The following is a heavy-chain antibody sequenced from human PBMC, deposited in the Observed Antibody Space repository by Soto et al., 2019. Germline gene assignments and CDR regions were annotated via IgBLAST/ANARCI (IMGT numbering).Heavy chain of an antibody. Sequence: SETLSLTCAVYGGSFSGYYWSWIRQPPGKGLEWIGEINHSGSTNYNPSLKSRVTISVDTSKNQFSLKLSSVTAADTAVYYCARGQGTGGFDYWGQGTLVTVSS. CDR2: INHSGST. V-gene: IGHV4-34*01. CDR1: GGSFSGYY. J-gene: IGHJ4*02. CDR3: ARGQGTGGFDY. D-gene: IGHD1-1*01.